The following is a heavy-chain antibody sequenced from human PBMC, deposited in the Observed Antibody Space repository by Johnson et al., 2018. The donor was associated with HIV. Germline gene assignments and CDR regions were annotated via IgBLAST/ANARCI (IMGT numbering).Heavy chain of an antibody. CDR3: ARDEDDIMIVVAGGAFDI. D-gene: IGHD3-22*01. CDR2: LNWNGGST. CDR1: GFTFDDYG. V-gene: IGHV3-20*04. Sequence: VQLVESGGGVVRPGGSLRLSCAASGFTFDDYGMSWVRQAPGKGLEWVSGLNWNGGSTRYADSVKGRFIISRDNAKNSLYLQMNSLRAEDTALYYCARDEDDIMIVVAGGAFDIWGQGTMVTVSS. J-gene: IGHJ3*02.